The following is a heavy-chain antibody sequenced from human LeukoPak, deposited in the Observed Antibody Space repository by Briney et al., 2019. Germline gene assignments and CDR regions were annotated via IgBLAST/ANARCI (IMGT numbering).Heavy chain of an antibody. CDR2: VIPIFGTA. CDR1: GGTFSSYA. V-gene: IGHV1-69*13. Sequence: ASVKVSCTASGGTFSSYAISWVRQAPGQGLEWMGGVIPIFGTANYAQKFQGRVTITADESTSTAYMELSSLRSEDTAVYYCARDDYGGNCAFDIWGQGTMVTVSS. J-gene: IGHJ3*02. CDR3: ARDDYGGNCAFDI. D-gene: IGHD4-23*01.